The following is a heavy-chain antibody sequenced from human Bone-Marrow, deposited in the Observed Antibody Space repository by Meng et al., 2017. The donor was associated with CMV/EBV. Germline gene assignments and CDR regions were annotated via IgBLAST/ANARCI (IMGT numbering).Heavy chain of an antibody. CDR3: TRDTGTAAAPAH. CDR1: GGSVSSGSYY. Sequence: SETLSLTCTVSGGSVSSGSYYWSWIRQPPGKGLEWIGYIYYSGSTNYNPSLKSRVTISVDTSKNQFSLNLSSVTAADTAVYYCTRDTGTAAAPAHWGPGPLVTVSS. J-gene: IGHJ4*02. V-gene: IGHV4-61*01. D-gene: IGHD6-25*01. CDR2: IYYSGST.